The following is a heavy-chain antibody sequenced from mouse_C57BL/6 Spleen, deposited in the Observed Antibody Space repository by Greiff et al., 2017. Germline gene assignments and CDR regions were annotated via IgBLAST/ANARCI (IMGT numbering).Heavy chain of an antibody. CDR1: GYTFTSYW. D-gene: IGHD1-3*01. V-gene: IGHV1-50*01. Sequence: QVQLQQPGAELVKPGASVKLSCKASGYTFTSYWMQWVKQRPGQGLEWIGEIDPSDSYTNYNQKFKGKATLTVDTASSTAYMQLSSLTSEDSAVYYCASSSCYFDYWGQGTTLTVSS. J-gene: IGHJ2*01. CDR2: IDPSDSYT. CDR3: ASSSCYFDY.